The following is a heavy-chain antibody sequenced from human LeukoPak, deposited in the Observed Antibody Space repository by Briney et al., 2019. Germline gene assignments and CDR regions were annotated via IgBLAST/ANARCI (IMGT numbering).Heavy chain of an antibody. J-gene: IGHJ6*03. CDR3: ARKGPANYYYYYMDV. CDR2: MNPNSGNT. D-gene: IGHD2-2*01. Sequence: GASVKVFCKASGYTFTSYDINWVRQATGQGLEWMGWMNPNSGNTGYAQKFQGRVTMTRNTSISTAYMELSSLRSEDTAVYFCARKGPANYYYYYMDVWGKGTTVTVSS. V-gene: IGHV1-8*01. CDR1: GYTFTSYD.